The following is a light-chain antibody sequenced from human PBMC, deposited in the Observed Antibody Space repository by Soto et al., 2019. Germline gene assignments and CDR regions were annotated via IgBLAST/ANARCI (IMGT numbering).Light chain of an antibody. V-gene: IGLV1-51*01. Sequence: QSVLTQPHSVSAAPGQTVTISCSGSSSNIGENYVSWYQQLPGTAPKVLIYDSNKRPSAIPDRFSGSKSGTSATLGITGLQSGDEADYYCATWYSGLNVGVFGGGTKLTVL. J-gene: IGLJ2*01. CDR3: ATWYSGLNVGV. CDR2: DSN. CDR1: SSNIGENY.